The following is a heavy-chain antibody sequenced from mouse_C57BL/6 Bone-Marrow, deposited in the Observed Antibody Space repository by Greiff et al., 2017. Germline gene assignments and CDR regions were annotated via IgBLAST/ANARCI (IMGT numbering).Heavy chain of an antibody. CDR3: ARGYYSNY. CDR2: IDPSDSYT. D-gene: IGHD2-5*01. V-gene: IGHV1-69*01. CDR1: GYTFTSYW. J-gene: IGHJ2*01. Sequence: VQLQQPGAELVMPGASVQLSCKASGYTFTSYWMHWVKQRPGQGLEWIGEIDPSDSYTNYNQKFKGKSTLTVDKSSSTAYMQLSSLTSEDSAVYYCARGYYSNYWGQGTTLTVSS.